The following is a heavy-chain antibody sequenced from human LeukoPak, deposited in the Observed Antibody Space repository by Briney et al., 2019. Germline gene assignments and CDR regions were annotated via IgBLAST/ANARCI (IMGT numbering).Heavy chain of an antibody. CDR2: IYYSGST. J-gene: IGHJ6*02. Sequence: SSETLSLTCTVSGGSISSYYWSWIRQPPGKGLEWIGYIYYSGSTNYNPSLKSRVTISVDTSKNQLSLKLTSVTAADTAVYYCARDGHNYYGMDVWGQGTTVTVSS. CDR3: ARDGHNYYGMDV. CDR1: GGSISSYY. V-gene: IGHV4-59*12. D-gene: IGHD3/OR15-3a*01.